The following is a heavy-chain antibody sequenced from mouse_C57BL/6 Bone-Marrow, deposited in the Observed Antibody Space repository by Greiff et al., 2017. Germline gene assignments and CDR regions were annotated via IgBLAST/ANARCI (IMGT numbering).Heavy chain of an antibody. CDR2: IYPGNSDT. CDR1: GYTFTSYW. J-gene: IGHJ4*01. CDR3: TRIYYSNYDAMDY. D-gene: IGHD2-5*01. Sequence: EVQLQQSGTVLARPGASVKMSCKTSGYTFTSYWIHWVKQRPGQGLEWIGAIYPGNSDTSYNQKFKGKAKLTAVTSASTAYMERSSLTTEDSAVYYCTRIYYSNYDAMDYWGQGTSVTVSA. V-gene: IGHV1-5*01.